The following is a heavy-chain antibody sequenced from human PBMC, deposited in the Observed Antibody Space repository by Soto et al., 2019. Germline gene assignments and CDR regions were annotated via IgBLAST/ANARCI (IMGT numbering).Heavy chain of an antibody. V-gene: IGHV3-30*18. CDR1: GFTFSSYG. CDR2: ISYDGSNK. Sequence: QVQLVESGGGVVQPGRSLRLSCAASGFTFSSYGMHWVRQAPGKGLEWVAVISYDGSNKYYADSVKGRFTISRDNSKNTLYLQMNSLRAEDTAVYYCAEARGGRSLGDRVDYWGQGTLVTVSS. CDR3: AEARGGRSLGDRVDY. D-gene: IGHD1-26*01. J-gene: IGHJ4*02.